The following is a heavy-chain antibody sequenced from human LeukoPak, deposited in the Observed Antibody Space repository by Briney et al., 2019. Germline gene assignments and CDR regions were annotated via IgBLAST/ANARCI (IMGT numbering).Heavy chain of an antibody. Sequence: GGSLRLSCAASGFTFSSYSMNWVRQAPGKGLEWVSYISSSSSTIYYADSVKGRFTISRDNAKNSPYLQMNSLRAEDTAVYYCARDRKYSSSQNWYFDLWGRGTLVTVSS. V-gene: IGHV3-48*01. CDR2: ISSSSSTI. D-gene: IGHD6-13*01. CDR3: ARDRKYSSSQNWYFDL. J-gene: IGHJ2*01. CDR1: GFTFSSYS.